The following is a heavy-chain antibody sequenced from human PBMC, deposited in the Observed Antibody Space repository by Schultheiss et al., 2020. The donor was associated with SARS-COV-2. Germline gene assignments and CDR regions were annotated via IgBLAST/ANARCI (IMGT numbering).Heavy chain of an antibody. CDR1: GGSISSYY. Sequence: SETLSLTCTVSGGSISSYYWSWIRQPPGKGLEWIGEINHSGSTNYNPSLKRRVTVSVDTSKNQFSLKLRSVTAADTAVHYCARGVGSYYDVFDYWGQGTLVTVSS. V-gene: IGHV4-34*01. CDR2: INHSGST. D-gene: IGHD1-26*01. J-gene: IGHJ4*02. CDR3: ARGVGSYYDVFDY.